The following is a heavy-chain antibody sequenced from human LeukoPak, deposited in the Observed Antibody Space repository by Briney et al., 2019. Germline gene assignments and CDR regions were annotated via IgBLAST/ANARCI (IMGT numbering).Heavy chain of an antibody. D-gene: IGHD3-22*01. J-gene: IGHJ4*02. CDR2: MNPNSGNT. CDR1: GYTFTSYD. CDR3: ARGGRYYYDSSGYYVSRKKSIADY. V-gene: IGHV1-8*01. Sequence: ASVKVSCKASGYTFTSYDINWARQAPGQGLEWMGWMNPNSGNTGYAQKFQGRVTMTRNTSISTAYMELSSLRSEDTAVYYCARGGRYYYDSSGYYVSRKKSIADYWGQGTLVTVSS.